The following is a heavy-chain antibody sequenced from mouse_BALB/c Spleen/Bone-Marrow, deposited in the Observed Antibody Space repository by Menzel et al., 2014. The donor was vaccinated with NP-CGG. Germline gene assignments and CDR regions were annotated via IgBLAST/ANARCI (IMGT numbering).Heavy chain of an antibody. Sequence: QVQLQQPGAEFVMPGASVKMSCKASGYTFTDKWMHWVKQRTGQGLEWIGAIDTSDSYINYNQKFKGKASLTVDASSSTAYMHLSSLTSDDSAVYYCARGGHDFSLDYWGQGTSVIVSS. J-gene: IGHJ4*01. CDR1: GYTFTDKW. CDR2: IDTSDSYI. CDR3: ARGGHDFSLDY. V-gene: IGHV1-69*01. D-gene: IGHD2-4*01.